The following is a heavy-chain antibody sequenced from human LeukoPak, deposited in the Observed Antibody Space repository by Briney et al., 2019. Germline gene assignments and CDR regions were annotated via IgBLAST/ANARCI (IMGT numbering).Heavy chain of an antibody. J-gene: IGHJ4*02. CDR1: GGSVSSGSYY. CDR3: ARAGIVARRGGVFDY. V-gene: IGHV4-61*01. D-gene: IGHD6-6*01. CDR2: IYYSGST. Sequence: SETLSLTCTVSGGSVSSGSYYWSWIRQPPGKGLEWIGYIYYSGSTNYNPSLKSRVTISVDTSKNQFSLKLSSVTAADTAVYYCARAGIVARRGGVFDYWGQGTLVTVPS.